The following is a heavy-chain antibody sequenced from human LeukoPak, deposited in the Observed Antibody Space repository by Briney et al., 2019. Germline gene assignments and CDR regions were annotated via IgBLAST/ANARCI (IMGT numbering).Heavy chain of an antibody. D-gene: IGHD2-8*01. CDR2: ISYDGSNK. V-gene: IGHV3-30-3*01. Sequence: GGSLRLSCAASGFTFSSYAMQWVRQAPGKGLEWVAVISYDGSNKYYADSVKGRFTISRDNSKNTLYLQMNSLRAEDTAVYYCATTPPYCTNGVCYTGYFQHWGQGTLVTVSS. CDR3: ATTPPYCTNGVCYTGYFQH. CDR1: GFTFSSYA. J-gene: IGHJ1*01.